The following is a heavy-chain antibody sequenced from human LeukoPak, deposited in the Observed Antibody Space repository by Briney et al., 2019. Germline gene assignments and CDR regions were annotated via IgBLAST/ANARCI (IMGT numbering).Heavy chain of an antibody. CDR1: GGSISSGDYY. Sequence: SQTLSLTCTVSGGSISSGDYYWTWIRQPPGKGLEWIGYIYHSGSTHYNSSLKSRLTISVDTSKNQFSLKLSSVTAADTAVYYCARGLRGIMIREAITDLNWFDAWGQGTLVIVSS. J-gene: IGHJ5*02. CDR2: IYHSGST. V-gene: IGHV4-30-4*01. D-gene: IGHD3-10*01. CDR3: ARGLRGIMIREAITDLNWFDA.